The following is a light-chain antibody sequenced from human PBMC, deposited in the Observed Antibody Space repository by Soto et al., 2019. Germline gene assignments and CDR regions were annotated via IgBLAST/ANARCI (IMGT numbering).Light chain of an antibody. V-gene: IGLV1-40*01. CDR1: SSNLGAGYD. CDR3: QAYDYSLTASV. Sequence: QSVLTQPPSVSGAPGQRVTISCTGTSSNLGAGYDVPWYQQLPGAAPKLVIFGNRNRPSGVPEQFSGSKSGTSDSLAITGFKDEDEANYYCQAYDYSLTASVFGGGTQLTVL. J-gene: IGLJ3*02. CDR2: GNR.